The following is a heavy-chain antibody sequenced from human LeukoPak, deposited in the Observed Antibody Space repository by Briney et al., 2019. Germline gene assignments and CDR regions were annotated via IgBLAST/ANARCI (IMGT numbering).Heavy chain of an antibody. Sequence: ASVKVSCKASGYTFTSYIISWVRQAPGQGLEWMGRINVYNGNTDYAQRVQGRVTMTTDTSTSTAYMELRSLRSDDTAVYYCARDRHIAAAVYYYYMDVWGRGTPVTVSS. CDR3: ARDRHIAAAVYYYYMDV. D-gene: IGHD6-13*01. V-gene: IGHV1-18*01. J-gene: IGHJ6*03. CDR1: GYTFTSYI. CDR2: INVYNGNT.